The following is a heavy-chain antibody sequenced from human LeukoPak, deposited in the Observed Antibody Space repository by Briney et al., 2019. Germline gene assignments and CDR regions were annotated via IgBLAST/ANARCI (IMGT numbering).Heavy chain of an antibody. CDR2: IYYSGST. Sequence: SETLSLTCTVSGGSISSSSYYRGWIRQPPGEGLEWIGSIYYSGSTYYNPSLKSRVTISVDTSKNQFSLKLSSVTAADTAVYYCARVMVGIEQWGQGTLVTVSS. J-gene: IGHJ4*02. CDR3: ARVMVGIEQ. V-gene: IGHV4-39*07. CDR1: GGSISSSSYY. D-gene: IGHD6-13*01.